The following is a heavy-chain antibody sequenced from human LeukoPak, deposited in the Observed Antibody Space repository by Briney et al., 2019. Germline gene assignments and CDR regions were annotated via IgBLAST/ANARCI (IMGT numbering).Heavy chain of an antibody. V-gene: IGHV5-51*01. CDR2: IHPGDSDT. J-gene: IGHJ4*01. Sequence: GESLKIPCKGSGSSFSSYWIGWVRQMPGKGLEWMGIIHPGDSDTRYSPSFQGQVTMSVDKSISTAYLQWSSLKASDTAMYYCASAYYSSAFDYWCQGTLVTVSS. CDR3: ASAYYSSAFDY. D-gene: IGHD2-21*01. CDR1: GSSFSSYW.